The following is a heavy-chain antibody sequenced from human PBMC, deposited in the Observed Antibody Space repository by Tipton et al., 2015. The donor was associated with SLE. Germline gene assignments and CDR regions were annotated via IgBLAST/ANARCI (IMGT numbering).Heavy chain of an antibody. CDR1: GGSISSGSYY. J-gene: IGHJ4*02. D-gene: IGHD3-3*01. CDR2: IYTSGST. V-gene: IGHV4-61*02. Sequence: TLSLTCTVSGGSISSGSYYWSWIRQPAGKGLEWIGRIYTSGSTNYNPSLKSRVTISVDTSKNQFSLKLSSVTAADTAVYYCAGQSTYYDFWGGYYTGRYFDYWGQGTLGTVPS. CDR3: AGQSTYYDFWGGYYTGRYFDY.